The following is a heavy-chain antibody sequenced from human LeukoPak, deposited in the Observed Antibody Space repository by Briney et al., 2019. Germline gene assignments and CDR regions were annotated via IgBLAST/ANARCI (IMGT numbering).Heavy chain of an antibody. CDR3: ARLREGSWLSDAFDI. CDR2: IIPIFGTA. Sequence: ASVKVSCKASGGTFSSYAISWVRQAPGQGLEWMGGIIPIFGTANYAQKFQGRVTITTDESTSTAYMELSSLRSEDTAVYYCARLREGSWLSDAFDIWGQGTMVTVSS. J-gene: IGHJ3*02. D-gene: IGHD6-13*01. CDR1: GGTFSSYA. V-gene: IGHV1-69*05.